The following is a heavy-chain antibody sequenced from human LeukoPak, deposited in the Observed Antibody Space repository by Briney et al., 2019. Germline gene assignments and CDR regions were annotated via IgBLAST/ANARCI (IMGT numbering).Heavy chain of an antibody. CDR1: GFTVSRNY. D-gene: IGHD2-2*01. J-gene: IGHJ4*02. CDR3: AREYCSSTSCYEGDYYFDY. V-gene: IGHV3-53*01. Sequence: GGSLRLSCAASGFTVSRNYMSWVRQAPGKGLEWASVIYSGGSTYYGDSVKGRFTISRDNSKNTLYLQMNSPRAEDTAVYYCAREYCSSTSCYEGDYYFDYWGQGTLVTVSS. CDR2: IYSGGST.